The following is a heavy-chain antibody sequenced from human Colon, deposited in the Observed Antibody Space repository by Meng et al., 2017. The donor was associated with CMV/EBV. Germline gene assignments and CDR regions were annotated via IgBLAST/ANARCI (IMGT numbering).Heavy chain of an antibody. Sequence: SCAASGFTFRGHYLDWVRQAPGKGLEWVGRTRNKANSYTTEYAASVKGRFTVSRDELENSLYLQMNSLKTEDAAVYYCAREVGAFDYWGQGILVTVSS. J-gene: IGHJ4*02. CDR3: AREVGAFDY. D-gene: IGHD1-26*01. CDR1: GFTFRGHY. CDR2: TRNKANSYTT. V-gene: IGHV3-72*01.